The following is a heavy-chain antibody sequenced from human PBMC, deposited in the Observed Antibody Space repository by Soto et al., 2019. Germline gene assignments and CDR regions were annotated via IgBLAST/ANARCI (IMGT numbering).Heavy chain of an antibody. CDR3: ARVVYSSSKRFLARWFDP. Sequence: SETMSLTCIVAGGSSSSGDYYWSWIRQPPGKGLEWIGYIYYSGSTYYNPSLKSRIIISVDTSKNQFSLKLSSVTAADTAVYYCARVVYSSSKRFLARWFDPWGQGTLVTVSS. V-gene: IGHV4-30-4*01. CDR1: GGSSSSGDYY. J-gene: IGHJ5*02. D-gene: IGHD6-6*01. CDR2: IYYSGST.